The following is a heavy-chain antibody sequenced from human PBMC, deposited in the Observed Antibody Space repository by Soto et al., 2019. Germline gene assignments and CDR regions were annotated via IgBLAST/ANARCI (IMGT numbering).Heavy chain of an antibody. D-gene: IGHD6-19*01. CDR1: GFTFSSCG. Sequence: PGGSLRLSCAASGFTFSSCGMHWVRQAPGKGLEWVAVISYDGSNKYYADSVKGRFTISRDNSKNTLYLQMNSLRAEDTAVYYCAKEQAPKGTWLVLVDYWGQGTLVTVAS. CDR3: AKEQAPKGTWLVLVDY. J-gene: IGHJ4*02. CDR2: ISYDGSNK. V-gene: IGHV3-30*18.